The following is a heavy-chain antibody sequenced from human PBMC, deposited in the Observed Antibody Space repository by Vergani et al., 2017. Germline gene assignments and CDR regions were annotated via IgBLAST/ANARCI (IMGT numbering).Heavy chain of an antibody. CDR1: GGSFSGYY. V-gene: IGHV4-34*01. J-gene: IGHJ6*03. CDR2: INHSGST. CDR3: ARIRCGGDCYTRSYYYYYMDV. Sequence: QVQLQQWGAGLLKPSETLSLTCAVYGGSFSGYYWSWTRQPPGKGLEWIGEINHSGSTNYNPSLKSRVTISVDTSKNQFSLKLSSVTAADTAVYYCARIRCGGDCYTRSYYYYYMDVWGKGTTVTVSS. D-gene: IGHD2-21*02.